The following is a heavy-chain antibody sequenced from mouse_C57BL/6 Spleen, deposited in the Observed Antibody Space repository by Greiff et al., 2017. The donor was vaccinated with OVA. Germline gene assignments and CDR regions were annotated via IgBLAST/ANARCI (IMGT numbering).Heavy chain of an antibody. D-gene: IGHD2-10*01. Sequence: VKLQESGPELVKPGASVKISCKASGYAFSSSWMNWVKQRPGKGLEWIGRIYPGDGDTNYNGKFKGKATLTADKSSSTAYMQLSSLTSEDSAVYFCARKDLLSYAMDYWGQGTSVTVSS. CDR2: IYPGDGDT. CDR3: ARKDLLSYAMDY. V-gene: IGHV1-82*01. J-gene: IGHJ4*01. CDR1: GYAFSSSW.